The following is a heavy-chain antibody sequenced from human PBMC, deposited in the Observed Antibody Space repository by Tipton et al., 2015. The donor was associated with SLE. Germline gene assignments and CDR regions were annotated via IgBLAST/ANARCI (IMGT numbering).Heavy chain of an antibody. CDR1: GFTFGSYT. D-gene: IGHD6-13*01. V-gene: IGHV3-33*08. J-gene: IGHJ6*02. CDR3: AGQLSYYYGMDV. CDR2: IWYDGSNK. Sequence: SLRLSCAASGFTFGSYTMIWVRQAPGKGLEWVAVIWYDGSNKYYADSVKGRFTISRDNSKNTLYLQMNSLRAEDTAVYYCAGQLSYYYGMDVWGQGTTVTVSS.